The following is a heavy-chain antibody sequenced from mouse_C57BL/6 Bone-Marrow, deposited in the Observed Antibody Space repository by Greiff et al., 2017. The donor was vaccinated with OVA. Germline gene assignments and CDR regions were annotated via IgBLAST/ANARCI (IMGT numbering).Heavy chain of an antibody. CDR2: ISSGGSYT. CDR1: GFTFSSYG. V-gene: IGHV5-6*01. CDR3: ARAKRSYYGSSYYFDY. D-gene: IGHD1-1*01. J-gene: IGHJ2*01. Sequence: EVHLVESGGDLVKPGGSLKLSCAASGFTFSSYGMSWVRQTPDKRLEWVATISSGGSYTYYPDSVKGRFTISRDNAKNTLYLQMSSLRSEDTDMYYCARAKRSYYGSSYYFDYWGQGTTLTVSS.